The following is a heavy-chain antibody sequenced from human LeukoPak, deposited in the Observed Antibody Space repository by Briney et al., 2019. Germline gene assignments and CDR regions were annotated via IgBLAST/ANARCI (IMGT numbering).Heavy chain of an antibody. CDR3: ARRGYCSSTSCFWHFDY. D-gene: IGHD2-2*01. CDR1: GGSFSGYY. V-gene: IGHV4-34*01. Sequence: SETLSLTCAVYGGSFSGYYWSWIRQPPGKGLEWIGEINHSGSTNYNPSLKSRVTISVDTSKNQVSLKLSAVTAADTAVYYCARRGYCSSTSCFWHFDYWGQGTLVTVSS. CDR2: INHSGST. J-gene: IGHJ4*02.